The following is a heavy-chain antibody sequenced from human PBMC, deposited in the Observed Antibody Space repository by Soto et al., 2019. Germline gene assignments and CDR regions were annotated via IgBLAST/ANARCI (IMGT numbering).Heavy chain of an antibody. CDR1: GFSLSTSGVG. V-gene: IGHV2-5*02. CDR2: IYWDDGK. J-gene: IGHJ6*02. Sequence: QITLKESGPTLVKPTQTLTLTCTFSGFSLSTSGVGVGWIRQPPGKALEWLALIYWDDGKRYSPSLRSRLTISKETSKNQVVLTMTNMDPVDTATYHCIQSRCGGDCLQSYASHYDYGMDVWRQGTTVTVSS. CDR3: IQSRCGGDCLQSYASHYDYGMDV. D-gene: IGHD2-21*02.